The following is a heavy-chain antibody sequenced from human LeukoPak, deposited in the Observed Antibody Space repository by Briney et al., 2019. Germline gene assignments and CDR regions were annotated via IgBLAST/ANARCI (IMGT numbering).Heavy chain of an antibody. J-gene: IGHJ4*02. CDR2: IRYVGINK. CDR1: GFTFSTYG. CDR3: ATYRQVLLPFES. V-gene: IGHV3-30*02. Sequence: GGSLRLSCAASGFTFSTYGMHWVRQAPGKGLEWVSFIRYVGINKYYADSVKGRFTISRDNSKNTLYLQMNSLRPEDTALYYCATYRQVLLPFESWGQGTLVTVSS. D-gene: IGHD2-8*02.